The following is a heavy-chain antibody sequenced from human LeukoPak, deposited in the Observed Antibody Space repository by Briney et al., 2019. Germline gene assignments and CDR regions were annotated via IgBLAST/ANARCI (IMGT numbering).Heavy chain of an antibody. CDR2: IYSGGST. V-gene: IGHV3-53*01. D-gene: IGHD3-10*01. CDR3: ARDLEGSGAFDI. J-gene: IGHJ3*02. CDR1: GFTVSSNY. Sequence: RGSQRLSCAASGFTVSSNYMSWVRQAPGKGLEWVSVIYSGGSTYYADSVKGRFTISRDNSKNTLYLQMNSLRAEDTAVYYCARDLEGSGAFDIRGQGTMVTVSS.